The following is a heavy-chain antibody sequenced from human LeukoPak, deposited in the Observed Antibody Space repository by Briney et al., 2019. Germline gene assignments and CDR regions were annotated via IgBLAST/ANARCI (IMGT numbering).Heavy chain of an antibody. J-gene: IGHJ4*02. CDR3: ATIHKTYYYDSSGQPSQYYFDY. CDR2: FDPEDGET. Sequence: ASVKVSCKVSGYTLTELSMHWVRQAPGKGLEWMGGFDPEDGETIYAQKFQGRVTMTEDTSTDTAYMEMSSLRSEDTAVYYCATIHKTYYYDSSGQPSQYYFDYWGQGTLVTVSS. CDR1: GYTLTELS. V-gene: IGHV1-24*01. D-gene: IGHD3-22*01.